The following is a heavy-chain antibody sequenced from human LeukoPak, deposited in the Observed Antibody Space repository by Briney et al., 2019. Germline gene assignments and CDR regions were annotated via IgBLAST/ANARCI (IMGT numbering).Heavy chain of an antibody. CDR2: IYYSGST. CDR1: GGSISSYY. CDR3: ARADYDSSGYYHDAFDI. D-gene: IGHD3-22*01. J-gene: IGHJ3*02. V-gene: IGHV4-59*01. Sequence: SETLSLTCTVSGGSISSYYWSWIRQPPGKGLEWIGYIYYSGSTNYNPSLKSRVTISVDTSKNQFSLKLSSVTAADTAVYYCARADYDSSGYYHDAFDIWGQGTMVTVSS.